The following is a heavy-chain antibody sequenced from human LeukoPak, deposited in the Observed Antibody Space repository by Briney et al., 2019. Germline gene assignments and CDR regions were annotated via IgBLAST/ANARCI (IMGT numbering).Heavy chain of an antibody. V-gene: IGHV3-53*01. Sequence: GGSLRLSCAASGFTVSSNYMSWVRQAPGKGLEWVSVIYSGGSTYYADSVKGRFTISRDNPKNTLYLQMNSLRAEDTAVYYCARDQSTYYFDYWGQGTLVTVSS. CDR3: ARDQSTYYFDY. D-gene: IGHD2/OR15-2a*01. CDR2: IYSGGST. J-gene: IGHJ4*02. CDR1: GFTVSSNY.